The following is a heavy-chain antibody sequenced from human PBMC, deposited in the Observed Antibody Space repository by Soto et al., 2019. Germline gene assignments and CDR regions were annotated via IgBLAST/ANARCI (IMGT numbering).Heavy chain of an antibody. CDR1: GGSVSSGSYY. Sequence: SETLSLTCTVSGGSVSSGSYYWSWIRQPPGKGLEWIGYIYYSGSTNYNPSLKSRVTISVDTSKNQFSLKLSSVTAADTAVYYCARDLARAARYNWFDPWGQGTLVTVSS. V-gene: IGHV4-61*01. CDR2: IYYSGST. J-gene: IGHJ5*02. CDR3: ARDLARAARYNWFDP. D-gene: IGHD6-6*01.